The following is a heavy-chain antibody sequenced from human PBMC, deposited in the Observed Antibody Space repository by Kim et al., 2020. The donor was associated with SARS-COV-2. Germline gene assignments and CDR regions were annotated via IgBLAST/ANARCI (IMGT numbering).Heavy chain of an antibody. J-gene: IGHJ4*02. D-gene: IGHD2-21*02. Sequence: DSVKGRLTLARDNAKNSLYLQSNSLRVEDTAVYYCARDGGLVTATRGTFDYWGQGTLVTVSS. V-gene: IGHV3-11*05. CDR3: ARDGGLVTATRGTFDY.